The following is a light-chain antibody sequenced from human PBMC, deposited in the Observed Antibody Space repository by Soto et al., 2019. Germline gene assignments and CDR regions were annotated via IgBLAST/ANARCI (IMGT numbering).Light chain of an antibody. CDR3: ASFTYSSNDV. J-gene: IGLJ1*01. Sequence: QSALTQPASASGSPGQSVTITCSGTGSDVGGSNYVSWYQQHPDKAPKLMIYDVVNRPSEVSTRFSASKSGSTASLIVSGLQPEDEADYYCASFTYSSNDVFGTGTKLTVL. CDR1: GSDVGGSNY. V-gene: IGLV2-14*03. CDR2: DVV.